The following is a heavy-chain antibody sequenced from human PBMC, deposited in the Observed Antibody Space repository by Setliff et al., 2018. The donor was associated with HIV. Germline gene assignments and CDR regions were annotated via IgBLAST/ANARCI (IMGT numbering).Heavy chain of an antibody. CDR1: GFTFSRYS. CDR3: AKDKGQKYADD. CDR2: ITADSKII. V-gene: IGHV3-48*01. J-gene: IGHJ4*02. Sequence: GGSLRLSCTASGFTFSRYSMNWVRQAPGKGLEWVAYITADSKIISYAESVKGRFTISRDNAKNSVYLQVNSLRVEDTAVYYCAKDKGQKYADDWGQGTVVTVSS.